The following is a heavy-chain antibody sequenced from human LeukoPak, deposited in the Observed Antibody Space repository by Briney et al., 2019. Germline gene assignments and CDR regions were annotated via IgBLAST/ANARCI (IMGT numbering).Heavy chain of an antibody. CDR2: MNPNSGNT. V-gene: IGHV1-8*01. CDR1: GYTFTSYD. D-gene: IGHD6-6*01. CDR3: AVSSKASFGDYYYYYMDV. Sequence: ASVKVSCKASGYTFTSYDINWVRQATGQGLEWMGWMNPNSGNTGYAQKFQGRVTMTRNTSISTAYMELSSLRSEDTAVYYCAVSSKASFGDYYYYYMDVWGKGTTVTVSS. J-gene: IGHJ6*03.